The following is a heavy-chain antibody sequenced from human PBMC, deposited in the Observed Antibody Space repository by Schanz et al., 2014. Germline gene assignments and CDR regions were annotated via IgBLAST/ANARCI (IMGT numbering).Heavy chain of an antibody. CDR2: IKHDGSEK. CDR3: AKSGYCRSTSCYQYNYYGLDV. V-gene: IGHV3-7*03. Sequence: DVQLAESGGGLVQPGGSLRLSCAASGFTFSAYWMAWVRQAPGKGLEWVAYIKHDGSEKYHVDSVKGRFTISRDNAKGSVYLQMDSLRAEDTAVYYCAKSGYCRSTSCYQYNYYGLDVWGQGTTVTVSS. J-gene: IGHJ6*02. D-gene: IGHD2-2*03. CDR1: GFTFSAYW.